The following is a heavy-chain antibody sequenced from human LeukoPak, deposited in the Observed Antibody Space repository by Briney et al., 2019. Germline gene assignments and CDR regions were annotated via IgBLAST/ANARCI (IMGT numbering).Heavy chain of an antibody. D-gene: IGHD2-2*01. J-gene: IGHJ4*02. CDR3: ARGTKYAFDN. CDR2: VGISSGNT. CDR1: GFTFSDYS. V-gene: IGHV3-48*01. Sequence: PGGSLRLSCAASGFTFSDYSMNWVRQAPGKGLEWISYVGISSGNTKYADSVKGRFTISGDKANNSLYLQMNSLRVEDTAVYYCARGTKYAFDNWGQGTLVTVSS.